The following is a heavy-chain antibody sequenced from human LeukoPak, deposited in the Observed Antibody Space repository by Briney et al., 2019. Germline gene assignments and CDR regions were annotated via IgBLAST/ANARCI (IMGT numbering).Heavy chain of an antibody. Sequence: GGSLRLPCAASGFTFSSYEMNWVRQAPGKGLEWVSYISSSGSTIYYADSVKGRFTISRDNAKNSLYLQMNSLRAGDTAVYYCARDDVGATSNWGQGTLVTVSS. J-gene: IGHJ4*02. CDR2: ISSSGSTI. CDR3: ARDDVGATSN. V-gene: IGHV3-48*03. CDR1: GFTFSSYE. D-gene: IGHD1-26*01.